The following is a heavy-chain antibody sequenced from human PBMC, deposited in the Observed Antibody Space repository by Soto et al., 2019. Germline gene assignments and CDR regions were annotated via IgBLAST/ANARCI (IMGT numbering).Heavy chain of an antibody. D-gene: IGHD3-16*01. J-gene: IGHJ3*02. V-gene: IGHV4-39*01. CDR1: GVSISSINYY. Sequence: SETLSLTCSVSGVSISSINYYSCCIRQPPGKWLEWIGSIYYSGSTSYNSSLKSRVTISVDTSKNQFSLRLSSVTSADTAVYYCARQTLGDFDIRGQGKMVTV. CDR3: ARQTLGDFDI. CDR2: IYYSGST.